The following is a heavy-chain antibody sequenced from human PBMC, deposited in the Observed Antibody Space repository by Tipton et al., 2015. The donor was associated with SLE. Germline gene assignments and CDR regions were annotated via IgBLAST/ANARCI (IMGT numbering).Heavy chain of an antibody. CDR3: ARDRGGNDVWSGYYDYYYYYYMDV. CDR1: GYTFTSYG. V-gene: IGHV1-18*04. Sequence: QLVQSGAEVKKPGASVKVSCKASGYTFTSYGISWVRQAPGQGLEWMGWISAYNGNTNYAQKLQGRVTMTTDTSTSTAYMELRSLRSDDTAVDYCARDRGGNDVWSGYYDYYYYYYMDVWGKGTTVTVSS. CDR2: ISAYNGNT. D-gene: IGHD3-3*01. J-gene: IGHJ6*03.